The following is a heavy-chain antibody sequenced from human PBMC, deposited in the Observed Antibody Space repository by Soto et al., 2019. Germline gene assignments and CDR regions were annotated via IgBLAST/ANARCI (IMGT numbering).Heavy chain of an antibody. Sequence: PGGSLRLSCAVSGFTYSSYGMHWVRQAPGKGLEWVAVIWYDGSNKYYADSVKGRFIISRDDSKNTLSLQMNSLRAEDTAVYYCAKDLLTMWYIVVVPAAIDFDYWGQGTLVTVSS. CDR2: IWYDGSNK. J-gene: IGHJ4*02. D-gene: IGHD2-2*01. V-gene: IGHV3-33*03. CDR1: GFTYSSYG. CDR3: AKDLLTMWYIVVVPAAIDFDY.